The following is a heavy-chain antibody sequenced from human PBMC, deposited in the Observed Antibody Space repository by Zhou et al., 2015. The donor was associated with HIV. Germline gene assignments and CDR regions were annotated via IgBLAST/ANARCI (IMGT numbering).Heavy chain of an antibody. J-gene: IGHJ4*02. Sequence: QVQLVQSGAEVKKPGSSVKVSCKPSGGIFTNYIIMWVRQAPGQGLEWLGGIMPLSGTTHFSRKFQGRVTLTADDSTNTSYMELRSLTFADTAMYYCSRVLVVRGAYRFDHWGQGTLVTVSS. CDR1: GGIFTNYI. V-gene: IGHV1-69*01. D-gene: IGHD3-10*01. CDR3: SRVLVVRGAYRFDH. CDR2: IMPLSGTT.